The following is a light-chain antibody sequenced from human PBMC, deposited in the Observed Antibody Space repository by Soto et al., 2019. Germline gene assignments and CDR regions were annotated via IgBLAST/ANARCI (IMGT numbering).Light chain of an antibody. J-gene: IGLJ2*01. V-gene: IGLV1-40*01. CDR3: QSYDSSLSGHVV. CDR2: YND. Sequence: QSVLTQPPSVSGAPGQRVTISCTGSSSNLGSGFEVQWYQQLPGTAPKLLINYNDNRPSGLPDRFSGSKSGTSASLAITGLQADDEADYYCQSYDSSLSGHVVFGGGTKLTVL. CDR1: SSNLGSGFE.